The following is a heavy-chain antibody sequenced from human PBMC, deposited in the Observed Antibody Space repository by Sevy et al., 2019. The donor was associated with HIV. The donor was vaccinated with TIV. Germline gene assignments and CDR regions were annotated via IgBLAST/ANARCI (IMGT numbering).Heavy chain of an antibody. CDR3: ARGERAAAGTGSYYYYYYMDV. Sequence: SETLSLTCTVSGGSISSGSYYWSWIRQPAGKGLEWIGRIYTSGSTNYNPSLKSRVTISVDTSKNQFSLKLSSVTAADTAVYYCARGERAAAGTGSYYYYYYMDVWGKGTTVTVSS. V-gene: IGHV4-61*02. J-gene: IGHJ6*03. CDR1: GGSISSGSYY. D-gene: IGHD6-13*01. CDR2: IYTSGST.